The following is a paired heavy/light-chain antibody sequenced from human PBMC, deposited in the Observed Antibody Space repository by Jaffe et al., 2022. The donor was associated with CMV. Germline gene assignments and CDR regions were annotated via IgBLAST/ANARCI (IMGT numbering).Light chain of an antibody. V-gene: IGLV2-14*03. CDR2: DVN. Sequence: QSALTQPASVSGSPGQSITISCTGTSSDLGAYNYVSWYQQHPGKAPKVMIYDVNNRPSGVSNRFSGSKSGNTASLTISGLQAEDEADYYCSSYTTSSAYVFGTGTKVTVL. CDR1: SSDLGAYNY. J-gene: IGLJ1*01. CDR3: SSYTTSSAYV.
Heavy chain of an antibody. Sequence: EVQLVESGGGLIQPGGSLRLSCAASGFTVSDIYMSWVRQAPGKGLEWVSIIYSGGTTYYADSVKGRFTISRDNSQNTLYLQMNSLRVEDTAVYYCARAGYCSTSSCAPFGYWGQGTLVTVSS. J-gene: IGHJ4*02. D-gene: IGHD2-2*01. CDR3: ARAGYCSTSSCAPFGY. CDR2: IYSGGTT. V-gene: IGHV3-53*01. CDR1: GFTVSDIY.